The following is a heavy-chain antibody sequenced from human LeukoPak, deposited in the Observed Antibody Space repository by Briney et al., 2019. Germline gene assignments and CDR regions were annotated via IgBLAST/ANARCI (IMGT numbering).Heavy chain of an antibody. CDR1: GGSFSGYY. Sequence: SETLSLTCAVYGGSFSGYYWSWIRQPPGKGLEWIGEINHSGGTKYNPSLKSRVTISVDTSKNQFSLKLNSVTAADTAVYYCARDRVTGTVGWFDPWGQGTLVTVSS. J-gene: IGHJ5*02. CDR2: INHSGGT. CDR3: ARDRVTGTVGWFDP. V-gene: IGHV4-34*01. D-gene: IGHD1-20*01.